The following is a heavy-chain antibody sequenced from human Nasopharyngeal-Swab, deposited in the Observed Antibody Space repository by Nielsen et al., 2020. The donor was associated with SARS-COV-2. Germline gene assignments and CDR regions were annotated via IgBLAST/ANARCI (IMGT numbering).Heavy chain of an antibody. D-gene: IGHD6-25*01. V-gene: IGHV3-33*01. CDR2: IWYDGSNK. CDR3: ARGRSSGWEDYFDY. Sequence: GGSLRLSCAASGFTFSSYGMHWVRQAPGKGLEWVAVIWYDGSNKYYADSVKGRFTISRDNSKNTLYLQMNSLRAEDTAVYYCARGRSSGWEDYFDYWGQGTLVTVSS. CDR1: GFTFSSYG. J-gene: IGHJ4*02.